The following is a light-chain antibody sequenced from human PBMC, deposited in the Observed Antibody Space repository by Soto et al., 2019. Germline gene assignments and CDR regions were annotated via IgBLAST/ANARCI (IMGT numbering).Light chain of an antibody. J-gene: IGKJ4*01. CDR2: DAS. CDR1: QSVSSY. Sequence: EIVLTQSPATLSLSPGERATLSCRASQSVSSYLAWYQQKPGQAPRLLIHDASKTATGIPARFSGSGSGTDFTLTISSLEPEDFAVYYCQQRSNWPPLTFGGGTKVEIK. CDR3: QQRSNWPPLT. V-gene: IGKV3-11*01.